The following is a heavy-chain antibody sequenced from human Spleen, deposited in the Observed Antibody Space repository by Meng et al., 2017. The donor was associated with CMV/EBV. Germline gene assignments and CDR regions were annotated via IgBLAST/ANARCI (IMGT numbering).Heavy chain of an antibody. CDR3: ARDSSDSVAFDI. J-gene: IGHJ3*02. CDR1: GFTVSSNY. Sequence: ESLKISCAASGFTVSSNYMSWVRQAPGKGLEWIGEISHSGSTNYNPSLKSRLTISVDTSKKQFSLKLTSVTAADSAVYYCARDSSDSVAFDIWGQGTMVTVSS. V-gene: IGHV4-34*01. D-gene: IGHD3-22*01. CDR2: ISHSGST.